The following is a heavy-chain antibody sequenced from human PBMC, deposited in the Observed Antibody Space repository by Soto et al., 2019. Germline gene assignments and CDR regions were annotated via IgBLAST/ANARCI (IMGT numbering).Heavy chain of an antibody. CDR2: TFFRSKWYS. CDR3: VSAIAVGPCAFDI. Sequence: SQTLSLTCVISGDSVSGSSGTWNWIRQSPSRGLEWLGRTFFRSKWYSDYAISVKSRITINPDTSRNQLSLQLNSVTPEDTAVYYCVSAIAVGPCAFDIWGQGTMVTVSS. V-gene: IGHV6-1*01. CDR1: GDSVSGSSGT. J-gene: IGHJ3*02. D-gene: IGHD6-19*01.